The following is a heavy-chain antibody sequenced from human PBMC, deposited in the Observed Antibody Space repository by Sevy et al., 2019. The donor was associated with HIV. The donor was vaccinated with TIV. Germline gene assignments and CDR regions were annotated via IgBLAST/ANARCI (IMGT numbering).Heavy chain of an antibody. CDR1: GGSISSYY. J-gene: IGHJ3*02. CDR3: ARATLQPSAFDI. V-gene: IGHV4-59*01. CDR2: IYYSGST. Sequence: SETLSLTCIVSGGSISSYYWSWIRQPPGKGLEWIGYIYYSGSTNYNPAPKSRVTISVDTSKNQFSLKLNSVTAADTAVYYCARATLQPSAFDIWGQGTMVTVSS.